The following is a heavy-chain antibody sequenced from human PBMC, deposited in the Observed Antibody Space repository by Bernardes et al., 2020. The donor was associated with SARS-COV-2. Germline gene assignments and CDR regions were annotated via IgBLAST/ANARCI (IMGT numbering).Heavy chain of an antibody. CDR3: ATYGQDIVVVPAAMASYYGMDV. CDR2: FDPEDGET. Sequence: ASVKVSCKVSGYTLTELSMHWVRQAPGIGLEWMGGFDPEDGETIYAQKFQGRVTMTEDTSTDTAYMELSSLRSEDTAVYYCATYGQDIVVVPAAMASYYGMDVWGQGTTVTVSS. J-gene: IGHJ6*02. D-gene: IGHD2-2*01. CDR1: GYTLTELS. V-gene: IGHV1-24*01.